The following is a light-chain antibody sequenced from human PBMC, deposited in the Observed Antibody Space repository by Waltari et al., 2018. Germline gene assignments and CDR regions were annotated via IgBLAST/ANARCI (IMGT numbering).Light chain of an antibody. CDR2: GAS. CDR3: QHYHGWPRT. V-gene: IGKV3-15*01. CDR1: QSVGDN. J-gene: IGKJ4*02. Sequence: EIVMTQSPATLSVSPGEGATLSCRASQSVGDNLAWYQQKPDQAPRLLIYGASTRATAIPARFSGSGSGTEFTLTISSLQSEDFAVYYCQHYHGWPRTFGGGTRVEIK.